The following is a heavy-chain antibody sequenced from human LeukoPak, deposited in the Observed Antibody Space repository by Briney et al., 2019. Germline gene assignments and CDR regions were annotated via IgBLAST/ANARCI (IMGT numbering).Heavy chain of an antibody. Sequence: GGSLRLSCAASGFTFSSAAMTWVRQAPGKGLEWVSLLSPTGGNTFYADSVKGRFTISRDNSKNTPYLEMNSLRAEDTAVYFCAEDIQCTYWGQGALVTVSS. J-gene: IGHJ4*02. V-gene: IGHV3-23*01. D-gene: IGHD2-8*01. CDR1: GFTFSSAA. CDR3: AEDIQCTY. CDR2: LSPTGGNT.